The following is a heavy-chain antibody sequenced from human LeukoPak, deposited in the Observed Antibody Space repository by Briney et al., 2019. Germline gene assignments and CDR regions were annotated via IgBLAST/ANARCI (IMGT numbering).Heavy chain of an antibody. J-gene: IGHJ4*02. V-gene: IGHV3-74*01. CDR2: INSDGSTT. D-gene: IGHD3-22*01. CDR3: ARGHHYYDSSAYYY. CDR1: GFTFISYW. Sequence: GGSLRLSCAASGFTFISYWMHWVRQAPGKELVWVSRINSDGSTTSYAASVKGRFTISRDTAKNTLYLQMNSLRAEDTAVYYCARGHHYYDSSAYYYWGQGTLVTVSS.